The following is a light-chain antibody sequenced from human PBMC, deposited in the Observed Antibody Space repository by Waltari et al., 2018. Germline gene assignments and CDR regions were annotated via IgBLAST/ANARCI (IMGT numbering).Light chain of an antibody. V-gene: IGLV3-1*01. J-gene: IGLJ1*01. CDR2: QDN. Sequence: SYELTQPPSVSVSPGRTASISCSGDNLGDKFASWYQQKPGQSPLLVIYQDNRRPSGLPARFSGANSGNTATLIISGTQAMDEADYYCQAWDSGTAVFGTGTKVTVL. CDR3: QAWDSGTAV. CDR1: NLGDKF.